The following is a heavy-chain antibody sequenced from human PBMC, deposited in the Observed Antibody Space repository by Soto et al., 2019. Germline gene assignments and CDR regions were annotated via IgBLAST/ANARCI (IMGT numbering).Heavy chain of an antibody. D-gene: IGHD2-2*01. J-gene: IGHJ5*02. V-gene: IGHV1-18*04. CDR3: ASDIVVVPAIKTGWFDP. CDR2: ISAYNGNT. CDR1: GYTFTSYG. Sequence: QVQLVQSGAEVKKPGASVKVSCKASGYTFTSYGISWVRQAPGQGLEWMGWISAYNGNTNYAQKLQGRVTMTTDTSTSTAYMELRSLRSDDTAVYYCASDIVVVPAIKTGWFDPWGQGTLVTVSS.